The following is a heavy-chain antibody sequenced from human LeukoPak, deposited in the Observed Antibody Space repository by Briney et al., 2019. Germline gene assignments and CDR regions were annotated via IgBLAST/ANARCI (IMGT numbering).Heavy chain of an antibody. J-gene: IGHJ6*02. D-gene: IGHD5-18*01. CDR2: ISYDGSNK. CDR1: RFTFSSYG. Sequence: GRSLRLSCAASRFTFSSYGMHWVRQAPGKGLEWVAVISYDGSNKYYADSVKGRFTISRDNSKNTLYLQMNSLRAEDTAVYYCAKDSGYSYGYGMDVWGQGTTVTVSS. V-gene: IGHV3-30*18. CDR3: AKDSGYSYGYGMDV.